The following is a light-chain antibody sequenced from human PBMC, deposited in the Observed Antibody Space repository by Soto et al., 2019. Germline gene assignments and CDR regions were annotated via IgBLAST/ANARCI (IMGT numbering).Light chain of an antibody. V-gene: IGKV2-24*01. CDR3: MQATQFPIT. CDR1: QSLVPSDGNTY. CDR2: KIS. Sequence: DIVMTQTPLSSPVTLGQPASISCRSSQSLVPSDGNTYLSWLQQRPGQPPRLLIYKISERFSGVPDRFSGSGAGTEFTLKISRVEAEDVGVYYCMQATQFPITFGQGTRLEVK. J-gene: IGKJ5*01.